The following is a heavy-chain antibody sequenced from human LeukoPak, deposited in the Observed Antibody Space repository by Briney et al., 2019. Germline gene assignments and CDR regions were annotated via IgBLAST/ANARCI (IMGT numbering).Heavy chain of an antibody. J-gene: IGHJ4*02. CDR1: GFTVSSNY. CDR3: ARLGGVRAIAAAGHFDY. D-gene: IGHD6-13*01. CDR2: IYSGGST. Sequence: PGGSLRLSCAASGFTVSSNYMSWVRQAPGKGLEWVSVIYSGGSTYYADSVKGRFTISRDNSKNTLYLQMNSLRAEDTAVYYCARLGGVRAIAAAGHFDYWGQGTLVTVSS. V-gene: IGHV3-53*01.